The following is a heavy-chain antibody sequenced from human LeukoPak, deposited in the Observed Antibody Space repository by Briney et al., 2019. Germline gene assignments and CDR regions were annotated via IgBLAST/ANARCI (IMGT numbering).Heavy chain of an antibody. J-gene: IGHJ4*02. CDR2: IHHSGST. CDR3: ARDMQGQVYYYDY. D-gene: IGHD2-2*01. Sequence: SETLSLTCTVSGYSISSGFYWGWIRQPPGKGLEWIGNIHHSGSTFYNPSLKSRVTISVDTPKNQLSLKLTSVTAADTAVYYCARDMQGQVYYYDYWGQGPRSPSLQ. CDR1: GYSISSGFY. V-gene: IGHV4-38-2*02.